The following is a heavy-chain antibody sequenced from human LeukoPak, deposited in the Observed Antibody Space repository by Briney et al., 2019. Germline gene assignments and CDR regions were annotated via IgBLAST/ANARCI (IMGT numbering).Heavy chain of an antibody. CDR2: INKDGSVP. Sequence: GGSLKLSCAASGFTFSNNYMSWVRQDPGKGLEWVGYINKDGSVPHYVDSVKGRFTISRDNAKNSLYLQMNSLRAEDTAVYYCARYVAALDYWGQGTPVTVSS. CDR1: GFTFSNNY. J-gene: IGHJ4*02. CDR3: ARYVAALDY. D-gene: IGHD2-15*01. V-gene: IGHV3-7*05.